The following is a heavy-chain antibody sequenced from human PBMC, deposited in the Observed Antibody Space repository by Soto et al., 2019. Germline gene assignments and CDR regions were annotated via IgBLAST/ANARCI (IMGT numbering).Heavy chain of an antibody. D-gene: IGHD3-22*01. CDR2: ISVHNGNA. CDR1: GYSFTSKG. V-gene: IGHV1-18*01. Sequence: QVQLVQSGAEMKKPGASVKVSCKASGYSFTSKGIAWVRQAPGQGPEWMGWISVHNGNANYAQKFQDRVTLTTDTSTSTAYLELRSLTSDDTAVYYCARRWDYFGNSAFSYYFDHWGQGTLVAVSS. CDR3: ARRWDYFGNSAFSYYFDH. J-gene: IGHJ4*02.